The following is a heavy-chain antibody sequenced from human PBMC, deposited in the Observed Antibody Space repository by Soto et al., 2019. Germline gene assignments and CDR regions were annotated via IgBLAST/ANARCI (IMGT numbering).Heavy chain of an antibody. CDR3: TTSGGSSWSDVYYYYYMDV. V-gene: IGHV3-15*01. CDR2: IKSKTDGGTT. D-gene: IGHD6-13*01. CDR1: GFTFSNAW. Sequence: GGSLRLSCAASGFTFSNAWMSWVRQAPGKGLEWVGRIKSKTDGGTTDYAAPVKGRFTISRDDSKNTLYLQMNSLKTEDTAVYYCTTSGGSSWSDVYYYYYMDVWGKGTTVTVSS. J-gene: IGHJ6*03.